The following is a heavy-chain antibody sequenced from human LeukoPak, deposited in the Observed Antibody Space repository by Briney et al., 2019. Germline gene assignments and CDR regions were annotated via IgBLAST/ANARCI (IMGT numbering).Heavy chain of an antibody. CDR2: IYTSGST. J-gene: IGHJ6*03. CDR1: GGSISSGSYY. D-gene: IGHD3-22*01. CDR3: ARVTSSGYYYYYMDV. V-gene: IGHV4-61*02. Sequence: SQTLSLTCTVSGGSISSGSYYWSWIRQPAGKGLEWIWRIYTSGSTNYNPSLKSRVTISVDTSKNQFSLKLSSVTAADTAVYYCARVTSSGYYYYYMDVWGKGTTVTVSS.